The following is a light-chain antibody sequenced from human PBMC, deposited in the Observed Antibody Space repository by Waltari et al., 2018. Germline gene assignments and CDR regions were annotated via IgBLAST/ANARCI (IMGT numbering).Light chain of an antibody. CDR1: SFNSGYNY. CDR2: RNN. V-gene: IGLV1-47*01. CDR3: AAWDATLRGVV. Sequence: QSVLTQPHSASGTPGQRVTIPCSGSSFNSGYNYVYWYQQLAGTTPKLLIYRNNQRLSGVPDRVSVSMSGTAASPASSRLRSDDEADYYCAAWDATLRGVVFGGGTNLTVL. J-gene: IGLJ2*01.